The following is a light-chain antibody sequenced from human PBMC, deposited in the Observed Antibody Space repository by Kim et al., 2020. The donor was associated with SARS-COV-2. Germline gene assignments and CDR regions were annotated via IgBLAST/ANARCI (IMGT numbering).Light chain of an antibody. CDR2: SGS. CDR3: QQYGTAPPYT. Sequence: SPAETATLPCRASQRGCGNCLAWYQQKPGQAPRLLIYSGSSRATGVPERFSGSGSGTEFILSISRLEPEDFAMYYCQQYGTAPPYTFGQGTKLEIK. J-gene: IGKJ2*01. V-gene: IGKV3-20*01. CDR1: QRGCGNC.